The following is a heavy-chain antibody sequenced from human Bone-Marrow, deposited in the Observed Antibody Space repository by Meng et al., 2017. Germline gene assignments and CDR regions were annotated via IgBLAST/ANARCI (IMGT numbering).Heavy chain of an antibody. Sequence: ASVKVSCKASGYTFTSYGISWVRQAPGQGLEWMGWISDYNGNTNYAQKLQGRVTMTTDTSTSTAYMELRSLRSDDTAVYYCARTRYYYGSGRFDYWGQGTLVTVSS. D-gene: IGHD3-10*01. V-gene: IGHV1-18*01. CDR3: ARTRYYYGSGRFDY. J-gene: IGHJ4*02. CDR1: GYTFTSYG. CDR2: ISDYNGNT.